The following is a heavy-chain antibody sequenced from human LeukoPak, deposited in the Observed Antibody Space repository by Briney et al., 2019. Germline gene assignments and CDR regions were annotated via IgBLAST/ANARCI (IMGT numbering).Heavy chain of an antibody. Sequence: SETLSLTCTVSGGSISSYYWSWIRQPAGKGLEWIGRIYTSGSTNYNPSLKSRVTMSVDTSKNQFSLKLSSVTAADTAVYYCAREDCGGDCYSAGSDYWGQGTLVTVSS. D-gene: IGHD2-21*02. V-gene: IGHV4-4*07. J-gene: IGHJ4*02. CDR2: IYTSGST. CDR3: AREDCGGDCYSAGSDY. CDR1: GGSISSYY.